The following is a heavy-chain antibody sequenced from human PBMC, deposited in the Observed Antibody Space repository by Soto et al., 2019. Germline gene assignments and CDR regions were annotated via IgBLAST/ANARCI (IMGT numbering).Heavy chain of an antibody. CDR2: IYYSGST. V-gene: IGHV4-39*01. CDR1: GGSISSSSYY. CDR3: ATPFLHRYNWFDP. J-gene: IGHJ5*02. D-gene: IGHD2-2*01. Sequence: QLQLQESGPGLVKPSETLSLTCTVSGGSISSSSYYWGWIRQPPGKGLEWIGRIYYSGSTYYNPSLKSRVTITVDTSKNQFSLKLSSVTAADTAVYYCATPFLHRYNWFDPWGQGTLVTVSS.